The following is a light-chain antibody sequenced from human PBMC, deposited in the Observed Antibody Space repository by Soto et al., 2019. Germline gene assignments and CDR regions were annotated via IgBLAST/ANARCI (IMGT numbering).Light chain of an antibody. CDR3: AAWDDSLNGVV. CDR2: SNN. J-gene: IGLJ2*01. V-gene: IGLV1-44*01. Sequence: QAVVTQPPSASGTPGQRVTISCSGSSSNIGSNTVNWYQQLPGTAPKLLIYSNNQRPSGVPDRFSGSKSGTSASLAISALQSEDEADYHCAAWDDSLNGVVFGGGTKLTVL. CDR1: SSNIGSNT.